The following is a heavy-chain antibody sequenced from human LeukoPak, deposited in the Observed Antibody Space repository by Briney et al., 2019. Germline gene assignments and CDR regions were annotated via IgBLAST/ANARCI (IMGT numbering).Heavy chain of an antibody. CDR2: INPSGGST. D-gene: IGHD3-22*01. Sequence: GASVKVSCKASGYTFTSYYMHWVRQAPGQGLEWMGIINPSGGSTSYAQKFQGRVTMTGDTSTSTVYMELSSLRSEDTAVYYCARDHYYYDSSGSAGINWFDPWGQGTLVTVSP. J-gene: IGHJ5*02. CDR3: ARDHYYYDSSGSAGINWFDP. V-gene: IGHV1-46*01. CDR1: GYTFTSYY.